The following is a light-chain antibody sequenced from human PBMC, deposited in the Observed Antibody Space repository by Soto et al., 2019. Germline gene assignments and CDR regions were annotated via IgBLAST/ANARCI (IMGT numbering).Light chain of an antibody. CDR2: GAS. J-gene: IGKJ5*01. Sequence: VMTQSPATLSVSPGERATLSCRASQNLRSSLAWYQQKPGQAPRLLIYGASTRATGIPARFSGSGSGTEFTLTISRLEPEDFAVYYCQQYGNSRFTFGQGTRLEI. V-gene: IGKV3-15*01. CDR3: QQYGNSRFT. CDR1: QNLRSS.